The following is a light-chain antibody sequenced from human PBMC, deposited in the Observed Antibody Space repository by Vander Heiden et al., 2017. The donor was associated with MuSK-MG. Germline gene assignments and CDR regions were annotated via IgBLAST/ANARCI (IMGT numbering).Light chain of an antibody. CDR1: SSNIGAGYD. CDR3: QSYDSSLSVV. CDR2: GNS. V-gene: IGLV1-40*01. J-gene: IGLJ2*01. Sequence: QSVLTQPPSVSGAPGQRVTIPCTGSSSNIGAGYDVHWYQPLPGTAPKLLIYGNSKRPSGVPDRFSGSKSGTSASLAITGLQAEDEADYYCQSYDSSLSVVFGGGTKLTVL.